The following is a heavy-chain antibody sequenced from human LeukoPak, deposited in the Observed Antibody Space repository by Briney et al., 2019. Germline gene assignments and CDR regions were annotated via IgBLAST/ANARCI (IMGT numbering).Heavy chain of an antibody. CDR1: GFTFNTYW. CDR3: AKDGSSGWYADY. J-gene: IGHJ4*02. CDR2: IKNEGDGGTT. V-gene: IGHV3-15*01. Sequence: GGSLRLSCAASGFTFNTYWMSWVRQAPGKGLEWVGRIKNEGDGGTTDYAAPVKGRFTMSRDDSKNTLYLDMNSLRTEDTAVYYCAKDGSSGWYADYWGQGTLVTVSS. D-gene: IGHD6-19*01.